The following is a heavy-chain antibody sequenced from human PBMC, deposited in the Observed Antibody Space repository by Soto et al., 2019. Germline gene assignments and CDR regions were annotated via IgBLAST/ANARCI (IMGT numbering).Heavy chain of an antibody. CDR3: ATGQVVAAQH. CDR1: GGSISSGSYS. CDR2: IYHSGST. V-gene: IGHV4-30-2*01. J-gene: IGHJ4*02. D-gene: IGHD2-15*01. Sequence: QLQLQASGSGLVKPSQNLSLTCAVSGGSISSGSYSWSWIRQPPGKGLEWIGYIYHSGSTYYNPSLKSRVIISGGRSKNQFSMKLSSLTAADTAVYYCATGQVVAAQHWGQGTLVTVSS.